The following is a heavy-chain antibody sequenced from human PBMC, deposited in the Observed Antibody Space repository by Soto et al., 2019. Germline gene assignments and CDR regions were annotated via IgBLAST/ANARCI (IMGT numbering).Heavy chain of an antibody. V-gene: IGHV3-21*01. CDR2: ISSSSSYI. CDR1: GFTFSSYS. J-gene: IGHJ6*03. Sequence: GGSLRLSCAASGFTFSSYSMNWVRQAPGKGLEWVSSISSSSSYIYYADSVKGRFTISRDNAKNSLYLQMNSLRAEDTAVYYCARVGAIFGVYYYYMDVWGKGTTVIVSS. D-gene: IGHD3-3*01. CDR3: ARVGAIFGVYYYYMDV.